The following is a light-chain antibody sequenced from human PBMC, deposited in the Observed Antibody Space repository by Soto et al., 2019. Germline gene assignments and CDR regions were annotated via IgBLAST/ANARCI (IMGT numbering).Light chain of an antibody. CDR3: QQYNNYPMYT. CDR2: KAS. CDR1: QSISSW. V-gene: IGKV1-5*03. Sequence: DIQMTQSPSTLSASVGERVTITCRASQSISSWWAWYQQKPGKAPKVLIYKASSLETGVPSRFSGSGSGTEFTLTISSLQPEDFATYYCQQYNNYPMYTFGQGTKLEIK. J-gene: IGKJ2*01.